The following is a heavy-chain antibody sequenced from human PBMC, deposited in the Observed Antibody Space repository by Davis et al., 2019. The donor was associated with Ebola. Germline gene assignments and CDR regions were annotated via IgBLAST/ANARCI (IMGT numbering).Heavy chain of an antibody. CDR3: ARQTGTTNYYYYMDV. V-gene: IGHV4-4*02. J-gene: IGHJ6*03. Sequence: PSETLSLTCAVSGGSISSSNWWSWVRQPPGKGLEWIGEIYHSGSTNYNPSLKSRVTISVDKSKNQFSLKLSSVTAADTAVYYCARQTGTTNYYYYMDVWGKGTTVTVSS. CDR1: GGSISSSNW. D-gene: IGHD1-7*01. CDR2: IYHSGST.